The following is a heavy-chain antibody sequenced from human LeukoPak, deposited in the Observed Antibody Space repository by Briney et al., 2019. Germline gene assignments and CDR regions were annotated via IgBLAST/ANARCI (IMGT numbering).Heavy chain of an antibody. D-gene: IGHD6-13*01. J-gene: IGHJ4*02. V-gene: IGHV1-2*02. CDR3: ARGDSSRTSY. CDR2: INPNSGGT. Sequence: ASVKVSCKASGYTFTDYYIHWVRQAPGQGLEWMGWINPNSGGTNYAQKFQGRVTMTRDTSISTVYMELSRLTSDDTAVYYCARGDSSRTSYRGQGTLVTVSS. CDR1: GYTFTDYY.